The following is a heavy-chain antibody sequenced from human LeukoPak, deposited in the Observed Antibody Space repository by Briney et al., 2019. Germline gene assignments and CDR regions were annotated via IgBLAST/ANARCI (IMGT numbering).Heavy chain of an antibody. J-gene: IGHJ3*02. CDR1: GGTFSSYA. CDR3: AREGSGYEQGAFDI. Sequence: GSSVKVSCKASGGTFSSYAISWVRQAPGQGLEWMGRIIPILGIANYAQKFQGRVTITADKSTSTAYMELSSLRSEDTAVYYCAREGSGYEQGAFDIWGQGTMVTVSS. CDR2: IIPILGIA. V-gene: IGHV1-69*04. D-gene: IGHD3-22*01.